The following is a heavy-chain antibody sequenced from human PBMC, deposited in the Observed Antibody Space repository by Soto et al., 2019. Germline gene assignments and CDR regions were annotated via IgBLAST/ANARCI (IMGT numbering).Heavy chain of an antibody. J-gene: IGHJ4*02. V-gene: IGHV3-30*03. CDR3: TRGIAVASFDY. CDR2: ISYDESNK. CDR1: GFTFSSYG. Sequence: PGGSLRLSCAASGFTFSSYGMHWVHQAPGTGLEWVAVISYDESNKYYADSVKGRFTISRDNSKNTLYLQMNSLRAEDTAVYYCTRGIAVASFDYWGQGTLVTVSS. D-gene: IGHD6-19*01.